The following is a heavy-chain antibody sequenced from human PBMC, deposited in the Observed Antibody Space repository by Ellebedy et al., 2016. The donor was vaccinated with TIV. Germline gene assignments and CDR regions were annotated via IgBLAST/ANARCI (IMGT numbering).Heavy chain of an antibody. CDR1: GFSFEDYA. Sequence: GGSLRLSCIVSGFSFEDYAMHWVRQAPGKGLEWVSSISDISGYIYYADSVKGRFTISRDNAKNSLYLQMNSLRAEDTALYYCAKDIRSGWYLDLVGYFQHWGQGTLVTVSS. V-gene: IGHV3-9*01. D-gene: IGHD6-19*01. CDR2: ISDISGYI. J-gene: IGHJ1*01. CDR3: AKDIRSGWYLDLVGYFQH.